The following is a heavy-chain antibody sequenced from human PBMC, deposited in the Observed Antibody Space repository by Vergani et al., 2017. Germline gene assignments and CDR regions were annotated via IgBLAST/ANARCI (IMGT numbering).Heavy chain of an antibody. CDR1: GGTFSSYT. D-gene: IGHD3-22*01. CDR2: IIPILVIA. J-gene: IGHJ4*02. V-gene: IGHV1-69*02. Sequence: QVQLVQSGAEVKKPWSSVKVSCKASGGTFSSYTISWVRQAPGQGLEWMGRIIPILVIANYAQKFQGRVTITADKSTSTAYMELSSLRSEDTAVYYCARGAEYYYDSSPFDDWGQGTLVTVSS. CDR3: ARGAEYYYDSSPFDD.